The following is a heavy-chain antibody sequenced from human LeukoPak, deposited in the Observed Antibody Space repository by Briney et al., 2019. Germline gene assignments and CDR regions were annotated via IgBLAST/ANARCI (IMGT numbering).Heavy chain of an antibody. J-gene: IGHJ4*02. CDR2: IYYSGNT. D-gene: IGHD6-19*01. V-gene: IGHV4-59*12. Sequence: SETLSLTCTVSGDSISYYYWSWIRQSPGKGLEWIGYIYYSGNTNYNPSLKSRVTISVDTSKNQFSLKLSSVTAADTAVYYCASGSGYSSGWLDYWGQGTLVTVSS. CDR1: GDSISYYY. CDR3: ASGSGYSSGWLDY.